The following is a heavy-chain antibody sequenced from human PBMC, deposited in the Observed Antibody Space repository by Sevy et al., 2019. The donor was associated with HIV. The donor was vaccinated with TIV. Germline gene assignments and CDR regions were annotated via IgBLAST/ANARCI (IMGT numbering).Heavy chain of an antibody. CDR1: GFTFSSYA. CDR2: ISYDGRNK. D-gene: IGHD3-3*01. CDR3: ARGGRITIFGVARDFDY. Sequence: GGSLRLSCAASGFTFSSYAMHWVRQAPGKGLEWVAVISYDGRNKYYADSVKGRFTISRDNSKNTLYLQMNSLRAEDTAVYYCARGGRITIFGVARDFDYWGQGTLVTVSS. J-gene: IGHJ4*02. V-gene: IGHV3-30-3*01.